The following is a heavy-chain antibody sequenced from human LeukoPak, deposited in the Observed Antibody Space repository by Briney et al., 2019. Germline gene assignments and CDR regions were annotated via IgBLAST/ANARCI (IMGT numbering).Heavy chain of an antibody. Sequence: PSETLSLTCAVYGGCFSGYYWSWIPHPPGKGLEWIGEINHSGSTNYNPSLTSRVTMSLDTSKTQFSLQLSSVTAADTAVYYCARLQYYLPGSSLYYFDYWGQGTLVTVSS. V-gene: IGHV4-34*01. CDR1: GGCFSGYY. CDR3: ARLQYYLPGSSLYYFDY. D-gene: IGHD3-10*01. J-gene: IGHJ4*02. CDR2: INHSGST.